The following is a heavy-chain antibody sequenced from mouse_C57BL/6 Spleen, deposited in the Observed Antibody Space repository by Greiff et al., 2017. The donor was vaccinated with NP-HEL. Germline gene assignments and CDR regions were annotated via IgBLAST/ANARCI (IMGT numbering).Heavy chain of an antibody. CDR3: ARGSSGYVSAGFAY. J-gene: IGHJ3*01. D-gene: IGHD3-2*02. V-gene: IGHV5-9*01. Sequence: DVKLVESGGGLVKPGGSLKLSCAASGFTFSSYTMSWVRQTPEKRLEWVATISGGGGNPYYPDSVKGRFTISRDNAKNTLYLQMSSLRSEDTDLYYCARGSSGYVSAGFAYWGQGTLVTVSA. CDR2: ISGGGGNP. CDR1: GFTFSSYT.